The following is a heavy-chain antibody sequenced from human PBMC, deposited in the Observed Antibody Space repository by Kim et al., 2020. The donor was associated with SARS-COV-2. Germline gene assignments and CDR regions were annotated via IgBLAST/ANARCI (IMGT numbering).Heavy chain of an antibody. Sequence: GGSLRLSCAASGFTFSSYWMHWVRQAPGKGLVWVSRINSDGSSTSYADSVKGRFTISRDNAKNTLYLQMNSLRAEDTAVYYCARAALLWFGENDAFDIWGQGTMVTVSS. CDR1: GFTFSSYW. D-gene: IGHD3-10*01. CDR3: ARAALLWFGENDAFDI. CDR2: INSDGSST. J-gene: IGHJ3*02. V-gene: IGHV3-74*01.